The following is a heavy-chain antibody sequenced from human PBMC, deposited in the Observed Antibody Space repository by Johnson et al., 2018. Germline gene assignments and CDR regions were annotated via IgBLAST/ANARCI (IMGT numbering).Heavy chain of an antibody. J-gene: IGHJ1*01. CDR3: TSVALAGYFQH. Sequence: QLVQPGGGLVKPGRSLRLACTTSGFTFGDYTMSWFRQAPGKGLEWVAKIKQEGSEKYNVDSVKGRLTIPRDNAKNSLYLQMNSMRAEDTAVYYGTSVALAGYFQHWGQGTLVTVSS. CDR2: IKQEGSEK. CDR1: GFTFGDYT. V-gene: IGHV3-7*01.